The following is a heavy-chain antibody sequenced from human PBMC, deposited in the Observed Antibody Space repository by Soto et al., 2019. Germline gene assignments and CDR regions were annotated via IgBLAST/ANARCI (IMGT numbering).Heavy chain of an antibody. D-gene: IGHD3-10*01. CDR1: GGSFSGYY. J-gene: IGHJ6*02. Sequence: SETLSLTCAVYGGSFSGYYWSWIRQPPGKGLEWIGEINHSGSTNYNPSLKSRVTISVDTSKNQFSLKLSSVTAADTAVYNCARGGYYYGSGSYYYGMDVWGQGTTVTVSS. V-gene: IGHV4-34*01. CDR2: INHSGST. CDR3: ARGGYYYGSGSYYYGMDV.